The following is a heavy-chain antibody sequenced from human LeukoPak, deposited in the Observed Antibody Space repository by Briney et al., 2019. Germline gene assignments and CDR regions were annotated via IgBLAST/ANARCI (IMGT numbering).Heavy chain of an antibody. Sequence: GGSLRLSCAASGFTFRSYWMHWVRQAPGKGLVWVSRSNSDGSSTTYADSVKGRFTVSRDNAKNTLYLQMNSLRAKDTAVYYCARGDFNDYYFDYWGQGTLVTVSS. CDR1: GFTFRSYW. J-gene: IGHJ4*02. CDR2: SNSDGSST. V-gene: IGHV3-74*01. D-gene: IGHD2-21*02. CDR3: ARGDFNDYYFDY.